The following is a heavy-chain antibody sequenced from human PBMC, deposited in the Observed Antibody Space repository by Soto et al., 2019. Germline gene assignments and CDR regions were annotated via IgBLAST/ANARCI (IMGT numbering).Heavy chain of an antibody. CDR1: GFTFSSYE. CDR3: ARVTVDTAMAWGWVDYYYYYGMDV. J-gene: IGHJ6*02. CDR2: ISSSGSTI. V-gene: IGHV3-48*03. D-gene: IGHD5-18*01. Sequence: EVQLVESGGGLVQPGGSLRLSCAASGFTFSSYEMNWVRQAPGKGLEWVSYISSSGSTIYYADSVKGRFTISRDNAKNSLYLQMNSLRAEDTAVYYCARVTVDTAMAWGWVDYYYYYGMDVWGPGTTVTVSS.